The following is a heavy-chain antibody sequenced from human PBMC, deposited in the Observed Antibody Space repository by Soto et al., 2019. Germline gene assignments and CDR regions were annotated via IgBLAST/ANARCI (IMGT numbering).Heavy chain of an antibody. Sequence: PSVKVSCKASGYTFTSYAMHWVRQAPRQRLEWMGWINAGNVNTKYSQKFQGRVTITRDTSASTAYMELSSLRSEDTAVYYCARVFRSDSGYDLWGQGTLVTVSS. V-gene: IGHV1-3*01. CDR1: GYTFTSYA. J-gene: IGHJ4*02. CDR2: INAGNVNT. CDR3: ARVFRSDSGYDL. D-gene: IGHD5-12*01.